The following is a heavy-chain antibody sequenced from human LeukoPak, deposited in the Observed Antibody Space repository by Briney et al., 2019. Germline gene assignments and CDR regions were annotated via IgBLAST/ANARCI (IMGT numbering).Heavy chain of an antibody. CDR1: GGSISSGDYY. Sequence: KPSQTLSLTCTVSGGSISSGDYYWSWIRQHPGKGLEWIGYIYYSGSTYYNPSLKSRVTISVDTSKNQFSLKLSSVTAADTAVYYCARYSSGWYNAFDIWGQGTMVTVSS. CDR3: ARYSSGWYNAFDI. CDR2: IYYSGST. D-gene: IGHD6-19*01. J-gene: IGHJ3*02. V-gene: IGHV4-31*03.